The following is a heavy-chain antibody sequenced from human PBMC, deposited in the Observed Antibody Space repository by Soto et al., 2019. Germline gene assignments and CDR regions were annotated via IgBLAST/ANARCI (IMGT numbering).Heavy chain of an antibody. CDR3: AEFSAVDGPSYDY. V-gene: IGHV1-18*04. CDR1: GYTFTSYG. D-gene: IGHD5-12*01. CDR2: ISAYNGNT. Sequence: ASVKVSCKGSGYTFTSYGISWVRQAPGQGLEWMGWISAYNGNTNYAQKLQGRVTMTTDTSTSTAYMELRSLRSDDTAVYYCAEFSAVDGPSYDYCRQGTFVPVSS. J-gene: IGHJ4*01.